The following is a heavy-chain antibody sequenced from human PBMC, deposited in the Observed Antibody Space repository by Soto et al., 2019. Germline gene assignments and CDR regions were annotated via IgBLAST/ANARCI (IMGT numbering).Heavy chain of an antibody. J-gene: IGHJ4*02. V-gene: IGHV1-3*01. CDR2: INAGNGNT. CDR3: ARDTDYGDYDLDY. D-gene: IGHD4-17*01. Sequence: ASVKVSCKASGYTFTSYAMHWVRQAPGQRLEWMGWINAGNGNTKYSQKFQGRVTITRDTSASTAYMELSSLRSEETAVYYCARDTDYGDYDLDYWGQGTLVIVS. CDR1: GYTFTSYA.